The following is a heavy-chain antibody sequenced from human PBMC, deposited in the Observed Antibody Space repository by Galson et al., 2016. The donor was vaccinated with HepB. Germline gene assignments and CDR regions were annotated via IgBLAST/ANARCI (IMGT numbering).Heavy chain of an antibody. Sequence: SLRLSCAASGFTFRNYAMTWVRQTPGKGLEWVSAISGSSGSTYYADSVRGRFTISRDDSKNTLYLQMDSLRVGDTAIYYCARSPLRGCSGGMCYYDYWGQGTLATVSS. V-gene: IGHV3-23*01. CDR3: ARSPLRGCSGGMCYYDY. CDR2: ISGSSGST. CDR1: GFTFRNYA. J-gene: IGHJ4*02. D-gene: IGHD2-15*01.